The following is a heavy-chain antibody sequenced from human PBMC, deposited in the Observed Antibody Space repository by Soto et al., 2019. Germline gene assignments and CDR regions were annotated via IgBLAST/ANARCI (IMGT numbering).Heavy chain of an antibody. CDR3: ARKIYHRFDP. Sequence: WGSLRLSCAASGFTFSIYAMTWVRQAPGKGLDWVSAISTTGDNTYYADSVRGRFTISRDNSKNTLYLQMISLRAEDTAVYYCARKIYHRFDPWGQGTLVTVSS. D-gene: IGHD5-12*01. CDR2: ISTTGDNT. CDR1: GFTFSIYA. V-gene: IGHV3-23*01. J-gene: IGHJ5*02.